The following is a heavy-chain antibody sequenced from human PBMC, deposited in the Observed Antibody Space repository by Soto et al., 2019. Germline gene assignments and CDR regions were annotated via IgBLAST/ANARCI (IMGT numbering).Heavy chain of an antibody. CDR1: GFTFSSYG. V-gene: IGHV3-33*01. CDR3: ARDPALITMVRGALYYFDY. J-gene: IGHJ4*02. D-gene: IGHD3-10*01. Sequence: EGSLRLSCAASGFTFSSYGMHWVRQAPGKGLEWVAVIWYDGSNKYYADSVKGRFTISRDNSKNTLYLQMNSLRAEDTAVYYCARDPALITMVRGALYYFDYWGQGTLVTVSS. CDR2: IWYDGSNK.